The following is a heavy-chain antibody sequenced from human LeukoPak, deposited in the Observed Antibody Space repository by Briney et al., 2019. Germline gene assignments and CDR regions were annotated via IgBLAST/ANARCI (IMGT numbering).Heavy chain of an antibody. V-gene: IGHV3-13*01. J-gene: IGHJ3*02. Sequence: GGSLRLSCAAFEFTFSSYDMYWVRQATGKSLEWVSTIGSAGDTYYLDSVKGRFTISRDNAKNSLYLQMNSLRAGDTAVYYCARAGKGEQWLGDAFDIWGQGTRVTVSS. D-gene: IGHD6-19*01. CDR1: EFTFSSYD. CDR3: ARAGKGEQWLGDAFDI. CDR2: IGSAGDT.